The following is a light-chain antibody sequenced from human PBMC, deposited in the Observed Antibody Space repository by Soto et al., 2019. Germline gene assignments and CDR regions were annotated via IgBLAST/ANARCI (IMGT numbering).Light chain of an antibody. CDR1: SGHSSYA. J-gene: IGLJ2*01. CDR2: LNSDGSH. V-gene: IGLV4-69*01. Sequence: QLVLTQSPSASASLGASVKPTCTLSSGHSSYAIAWHQQQPEKGPRFLMKLNSDGSHSKGDGISDRFSGSSSGAERYLTISSLQSEDEADYYCQTWGADSVIFGGGTKVTVL. CDR3: QTWGADSVI.